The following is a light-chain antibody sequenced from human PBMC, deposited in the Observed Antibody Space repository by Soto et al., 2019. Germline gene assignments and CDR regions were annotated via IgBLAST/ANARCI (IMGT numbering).Light chain of an antibody. Sequence: EIVLTQSPGTLSLSPGERATLSCRASQSVSSSYLAWYQQKPGQAPRLLIYGASSRATGIPDRFSGSPSGTDSTLTISRMEPEDFAVYYCQQYGSSPPITFGQVTRLDIK. CDR2: GAS. J-gene: IGKJ5*01. CDR1: QSVSSSY. CDR3: QQYGSSPPIT. V-gene: IGKV3-20*01.